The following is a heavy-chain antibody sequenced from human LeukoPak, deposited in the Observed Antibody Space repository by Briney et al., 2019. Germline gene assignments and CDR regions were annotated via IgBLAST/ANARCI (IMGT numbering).Heavy chain of an antibody. Sequence: SVKVSCKASGGTFSSYAISWVRQAPGQGLEWIGGIIPIFGTANYAQKFQGRVTITADESTSTAYMELSSLRSEDTAVYYCASIAYCGGDCYSSFDYWGQGTLVTVSS. CDR1: GGTFSSYA. D-gene: IGHD2-21*02. CDR2: IIPIFGTA. V-gene: IGHV1-69*01. CDR3: ASIAYCGGDCYSSFDY. J-gene: IGHJ4*02.